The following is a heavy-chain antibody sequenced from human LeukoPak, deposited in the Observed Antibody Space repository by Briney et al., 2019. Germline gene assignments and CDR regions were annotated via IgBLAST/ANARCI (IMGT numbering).Heavy chain of an antibody. J-gene: IGHJ4*02. V-gene: IGHV3-30*04. CDR2: ISYDGSNK. CDR1: GFTFSSYA. D-gene: IGHD4-17*01. Sequence: GGSLRLSCAASGFTFSSYAMHWVRQAPGKGLDWVAVISYDGSNKYYAESVKGLFTISRDNSKNTLYLQMNSLRAEDTAVYYCARDSSTVTTDLDYWGQGTLVTVSS. CDR3: ARDSSTVTTDLDY.